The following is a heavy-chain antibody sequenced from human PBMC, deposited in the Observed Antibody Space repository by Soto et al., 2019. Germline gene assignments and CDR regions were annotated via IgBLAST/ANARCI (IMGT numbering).Heavy chain of an antibody. CDR1: GYIFSRYG. J-gene: IGHJ6*02. CDR3: AREAAAERNYYGLDV. Sequence: QVQLVQSGPEVRKPGASVKVSCKASGYIFSRYGISWVRQAPGQGLEWMAWISGYHGNTKFGERVQGRVNLTTDTSTSTAYMELKRLRSDDTAVHYSAREAAAERNYYGLDVWGQGTMVIVSS. CDR2: ISGYHGNT. D-gene: IGHD6-13*01. V-gene: IGHV1-18*04.